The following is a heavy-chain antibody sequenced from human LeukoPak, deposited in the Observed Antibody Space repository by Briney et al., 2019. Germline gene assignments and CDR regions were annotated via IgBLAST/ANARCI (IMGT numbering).Heavy chain of an antibody. Sequence: GESLKISCKGSGCRFTNYWIGWVRQMPGKGLECMGIIYPDDSDIRYSPSFQGQVTISADKSVSTAYLQWSSLKASDTAIYYCARHTRGADTDLVQDAFDIRGQGTRVTVSS. CDR3: ARHTRGADTDLVQDAFDI. CDR1: GCRFTNYW. V-gene: IGHV5-51*01. J-gene: IGHJ3*02. CDR2: IYPDDSDI. D-gene: IGHD5-18*01.